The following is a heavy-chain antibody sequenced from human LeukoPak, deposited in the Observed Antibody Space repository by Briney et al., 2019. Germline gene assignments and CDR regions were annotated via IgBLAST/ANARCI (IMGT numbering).Heavy chain of an antibody. J-gene: IGHJ4*02. CDR1: GGTFSSYA. CDR2: IIPIFGTA. V-gene: IGHV1-69*13. CDR3: ARVSGSGYYYPFDY. D-gene: IGHD3-22*01. Sequence: SVKVSCKASGGTFSSYAISWVRQAPGQGLEWMGGIIPIFGTANYAQKFQGRVTITADESTSTAYMELSSLRSDDTAVYYCARVSGSGYYYPFDYWGQGTLVTVSS.